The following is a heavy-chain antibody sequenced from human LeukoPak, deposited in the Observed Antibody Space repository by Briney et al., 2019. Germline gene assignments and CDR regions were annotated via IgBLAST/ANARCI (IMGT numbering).Heavy chain of an antibody. J-gene: IGHJ4*02. V-gene: IGHV3-33*08. CDR1: GFTFSSYG. CDR3: ARRYSYGYYFDY. CDR2: IWYDGSNK. D-gene: IGHD5-18*01. Sequence: GGSLRLSCAASGFTFSSYGMHWVRQAPGKGLEWVANIWYDGSNKYYADSVKGRFTISSDNSKNTLYLQMNSLRAEDTAVYYCARRYSYGYYFDYWGQGTLVTVSS.